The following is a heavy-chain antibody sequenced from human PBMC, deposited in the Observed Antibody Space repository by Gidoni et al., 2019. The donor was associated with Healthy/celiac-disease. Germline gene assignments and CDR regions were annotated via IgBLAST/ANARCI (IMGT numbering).Heavy chain of an antibody. Sequence: QVQLVQSGAEVKKPGAPVKVSCKASGYTFTSYGISWVRQAPGQGLAWMGWISAYNGNTNYAQKLQGRVTMTTDTSTSTAYMELRSLRSDDTAVYYCVVVYYGSGSYYFDYWGQGTLVTVSS. CDR3: VVVYYGSGSYYFDY. D-gene: IGHD3-10*01. V-gene: IGHV1-18*04. CDR1: GYTFTSYG. J-gene: IGHJ4*02. CDR2: ISAYNGNT.